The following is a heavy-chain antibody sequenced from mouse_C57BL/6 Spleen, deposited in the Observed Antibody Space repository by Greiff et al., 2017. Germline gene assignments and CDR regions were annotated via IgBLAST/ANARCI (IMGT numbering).Heavy chain of an antibody. J-gene: IGHJ1*03. Sequence: QVHVKQPGAELVKPGASVKLSCKASGYTFTSYWMHWVKQRPGQGLEWIGMIHPNGGSTNYNEKFKSKATLTVDKSSSTAYMQLSSLTSEDSAVYYCARRDYEGWYFDVWGTGTTVTVSS. V-gene: IGHV1-64*01. D-gene: IGHD1-1*01. CDR1: GYTFTSYW. CDR3: ARRDYEGWYFDV. CDR2: IHPNGGST.